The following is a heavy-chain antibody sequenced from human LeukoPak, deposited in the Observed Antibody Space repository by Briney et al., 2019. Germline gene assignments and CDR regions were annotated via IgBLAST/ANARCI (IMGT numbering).Heavy chain of an antibody. CDR2: ARNRGNGYTT. J-gene: IGHJ4*02. V-gene: IGHV3-72*01. D-gene: IGHD4/OR15-4a*01. Sequence: GGSLRLSCADSGFTFSDHYIDWVRQAPGKGLEWVGRARNRGNGYTTQYAASVKGRFTFSRDDSENTVYLQMNSLKTEDTAVYFCARIMRVDYGTYYFDYWGQGTLVTVSS. CDR3: ARIMRVDYGTYYFDY. CDR1: GFTFSDHY.